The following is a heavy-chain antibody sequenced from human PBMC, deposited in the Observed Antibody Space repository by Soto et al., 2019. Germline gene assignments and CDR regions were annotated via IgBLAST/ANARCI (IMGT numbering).Heavy chain of an antibody. CDR1: GGSISSGGYY. Sequence: SETLSLTCTVSGGSISSGGYYWTWIRQHPGKGLEWIGYVYYSGSTFYNPSLKSRVTISVDTSKNQFSLRLSYVTAADTAVYYCARDVGCINGVCYEGRAYDVW. J-gene: IGHJ3*01. D-gene: IGHD2-8*01. V-gene: IGHV4-31*03. CDR2: VYYSGST. CDR3: ARDVGCINGVCYEGRAYDV.